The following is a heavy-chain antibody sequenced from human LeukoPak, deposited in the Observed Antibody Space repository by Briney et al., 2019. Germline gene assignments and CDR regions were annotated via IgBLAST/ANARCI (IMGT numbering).Heavy chain of an antibody. D-gene: IGHD6-19*01. J-gene: IGHJ3*01. Sequence: GGSLRLSCAASGLTVSSNYMSWVRQAPGKGLEWVSVIYTGGSTYYADSVKGRFTISRDNSKNTSYLQMNSLRAEDTAVYYCTEEGRYSSGWYGGYGVWGQGTMVTVSS. CDR3: TEEGRYSSGWYGGYGV. CDR1: GLTVSSNY. CDR2: IYTGGST. V-gene: IGHV3-53*01.